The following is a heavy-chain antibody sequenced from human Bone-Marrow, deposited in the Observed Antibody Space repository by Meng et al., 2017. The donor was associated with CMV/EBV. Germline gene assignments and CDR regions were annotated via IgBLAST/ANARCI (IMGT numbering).Heavy chain of an antibody. D-gene: IGHD2-2*01. CDR3: ARDTLADIVVVPAALYYYGMDV. J-gene: IGHJ6*02. CDR2: IIPILGIA. CDR1: GGTFSSYA. V-gene: IGHV1-69*10. Sequence: SVKVSCKASGGTFSSYAISWVRQAPGQGLEWMGGIIPILGIANYAQKFQGRVTITADKSTSTAYMELSSLRSEDTAVYYCARDTLADIVVVPAALYYYGMDVWCQGTTVTGS.